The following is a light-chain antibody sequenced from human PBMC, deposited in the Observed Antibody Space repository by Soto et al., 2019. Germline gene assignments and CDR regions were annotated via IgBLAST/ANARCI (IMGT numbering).Light chain of an antibody. CDR2: GNS. CDR3: QSYDSSLIAYV. Sequence: QSVLTQPPSVSGAPGQRVTISCTGSSSNIGAGYDVHWYQQLPGTAPKLLIYGNSNRPSGVPDRFSGSKSGTSASLAITGLQAEDEADDYCQSYDSSLIAYVFGTGTKLTVL. J-gene: IGLJ1*01. CDR1: SSNIGAGYD. V-gene: IGLV1-40*01.